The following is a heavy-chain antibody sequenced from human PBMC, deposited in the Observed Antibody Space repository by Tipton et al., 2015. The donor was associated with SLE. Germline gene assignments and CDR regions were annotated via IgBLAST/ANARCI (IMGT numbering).Heavy chain of an antibody. J-gene: IGHJ4*02. CDR1: GGSISGYY. Sequence: TLSLTCTVSGGSISGYYWSWIRQPARKGLEWIGHVHHSVSTNYNPSLRSRITISVDTSKNQFSLKMSSVTAVDTAVYYCAKSMGVGYCSGGNCFEPFDYWGQGTLVTVSS. CDR2: VHHSVST. CDR3: AKSMGVGYCSGGNCFEPFDY. V-gene: IGHV4-59*08. D-gene: IGHD2-15*01.